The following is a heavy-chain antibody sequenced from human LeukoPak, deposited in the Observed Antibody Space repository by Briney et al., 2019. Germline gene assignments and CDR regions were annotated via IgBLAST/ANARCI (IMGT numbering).Heavy chain of an antibody. J-gene: IGHJ4*02. V-gene: IGHV3-7*01. CDR1: GFTFSTYW. Sequence: GGSLILSCVASGFTFSTYWMSWVRQAPGKGLEWVANIKQDGDEEYYVDSVKGRFTISRDNAKNSLYLQMSRLRAEDTAVYYCAIGAPDDTLTPWDYWGQGTLVTVSS. D-gene: IGHD3-9*01. CDR3: AIGAPDDTLTPWDY. CDR2: IKQDGDEE.